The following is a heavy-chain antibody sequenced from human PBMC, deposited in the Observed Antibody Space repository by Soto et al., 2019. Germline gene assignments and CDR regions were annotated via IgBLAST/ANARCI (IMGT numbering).Heavy chain of an antibody. Sequence: QVQLQESGAGLVKPSETLSLTCTVSGGSGSSGTYYWTWIRQPPGKGLEWIGYIYYSGSTNYTPSLTSRVTISIATSSNHFSLKLSSLTAADTAVYYCATVDIVATIYFDLWGRGTLVTVSS. J-gene: IGHJ2*01. CDR1: GGSGSSGTYY. V-gene: IGHV4-61*01. CDR2: IYYSGST. D-gene: IGHD5-12*01. CDR3: ATVDIVATIYFDL.